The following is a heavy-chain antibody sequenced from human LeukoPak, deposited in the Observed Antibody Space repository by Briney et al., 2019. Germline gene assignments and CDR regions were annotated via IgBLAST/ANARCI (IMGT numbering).Heavy chain of an antibody. Sequence: PSETLSLTCTVSGGSISSSSYYWGWIRQPPGKGLEWIGSIYYSGSTYYNPSLKSRVTISVDTSKNQFSLKLSSVTAADTAVYYCARGDSSRWSPDGMDVWGQGTTVTVSS. CDR2: IYYSGST. D-gene: IGHD6-13*01. J-gene: IGHJ6*02. CDR1: GGSISSSSYY. CDR3: ARGDSSRWSPDGMDV. V-gene: IGHV4-39*07.